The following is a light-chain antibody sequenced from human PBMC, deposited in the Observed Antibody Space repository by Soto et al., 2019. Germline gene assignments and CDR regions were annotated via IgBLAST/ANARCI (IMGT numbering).Light chain of an antibody. CDR1: ESISIW. CDR2: KAS. J-gene: IGKJ5*01. Sequence: DIQITQSPSTLSASVGDTVTITCRASESISIWLAWYQQKPGKAPNLLIYKASTLETGVPSRFSGSASGTEFTLTISSLQPDDFATYYCQHYNSYPITFGQGTRLEI. CDR3: QHYNSYPIT. V-gene: IGKV1-5*03.